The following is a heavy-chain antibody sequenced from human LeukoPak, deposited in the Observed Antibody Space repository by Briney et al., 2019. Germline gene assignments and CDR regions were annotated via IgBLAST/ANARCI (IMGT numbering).Heavy chain of an antibody. J-gene: IGHJ4*02. CDR3: ASEFGELCYFDY. Sequence: SGTLSLTCTVSGGSISSSSYYWGWIRQPPGKGLEWIGSIYYSGSTYYNPSLKSRVTISVDTSKNQFSLKLSSVTAADTAVYYCASEFGELCYFDYWGQGTLVTVSS. V-gene: IGHV4-39*01. D-gene: IGHD3-10*01. CDR1: GGSISSSSYY. CDR2: IYYSGST.